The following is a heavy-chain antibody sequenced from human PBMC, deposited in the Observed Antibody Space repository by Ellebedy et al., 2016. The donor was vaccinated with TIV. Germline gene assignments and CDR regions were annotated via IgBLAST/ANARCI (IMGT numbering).Heavy chain of an antibody. J-gene: IGHJ4*02. V-gene: IGHV4-61*01. CDR3: ARARPPYGDADY. D-gene: IGHD4-17*01. CDR2: IYYSGST. Sequence: SETLSLTXTVSGGSISSSSYYWSWIRQPPGKGLEWIGYIYYSGSTNYNPSLKSRVTISVDTSKNQFSLKLSSVTAADTAVYYCARARPPYGDADYWGQGTLVTVSS. CDR1: GGSISSSSYY.